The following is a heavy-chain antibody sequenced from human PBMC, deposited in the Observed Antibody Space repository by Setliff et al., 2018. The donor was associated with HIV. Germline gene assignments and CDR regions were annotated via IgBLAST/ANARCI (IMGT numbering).Heavy chain of an antibody. V-gene: IGHV1-3*01. D-gene: IGHD3-9*01. Sequence: GASVKVSCKASGYSFSNYAMHWVRQAPGQSLEWMGWINAGNGNTEYSQKFQGRLTMTTETSTNTAYMELRSLRSDDTAVYYCAIGGLSYNILPGSIAYFHSGMDVWGQGTTVTV. CDR2: INAGNGNT. J-gene: IGHJ6*02. CDR1: GYSFSNYA. CDR3: AIGGLSYNILPGSIAYFHSGMDV.